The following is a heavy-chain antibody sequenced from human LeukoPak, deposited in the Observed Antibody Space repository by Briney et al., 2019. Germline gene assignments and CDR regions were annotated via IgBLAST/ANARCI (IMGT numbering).Heavy chain of an antibody. CDR3: ARVWYDSGNHLYFYYGLDV. CDR1: GYTFTTYG. D-gene: IGHD6-19*01. CDR2: VSAYSGDT. V-gene: IGHV1-18*01. Sequence: GASVKVSCKASGYTFTTYGITWVRQAPGQGLEWMGWVSAYSGDTDYAQSLQGRVTMTTDTSTSTAYMELTTLRSDDTAVYYCARVWYDSGNHLYFYYGLDVWGQGTTDTVSS. J-gene: IGHJ6*02.